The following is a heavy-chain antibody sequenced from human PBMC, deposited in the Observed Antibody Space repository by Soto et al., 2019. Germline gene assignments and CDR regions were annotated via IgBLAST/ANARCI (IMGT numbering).Heavy chain of an antibody. CDR3: ARDRVVGATRDWFDP. CDR2: INPSGGSA. Sequence: QVQLVQSGAEVKKSGASVKVSCKASGYTFTNYYMHWVRQAPGQGLEWMGVINPSGGSANYAQKFQGRVTMTRDTSTSTVYMELSSLRSEDTAVYYCARDRVVGATRDWFDPWGQGTLVTVSS. CDR1: GYTFTNYY. J-gene: IGHJ5*02. V-gene: IGHV1-46*01. D-gene: IGHD1-26*01.